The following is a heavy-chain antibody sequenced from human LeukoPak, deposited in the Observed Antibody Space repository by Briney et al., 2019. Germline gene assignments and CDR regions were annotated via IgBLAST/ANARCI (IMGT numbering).Heavy chain of an antibody. CDR3: ARGAYYDFRSGYYVSPPWFDP. CDR1: GGSISSYY. Sequence: SETLSLTYTVSGGSISSYYWSWIRQPPGKGLEWIGYIYYSGSTNYNPSLKSRVTISVDTSKNQFSLKLSSVTAADTAVYYCARGAYYDFRSGYYVSPPWFDPWGQGTLVTVSS. V-gene: IGHV4-59*01. J-gene: IGHJ5*02. D-gene: IGHD3-3*01. CDR2: IYYSGST.